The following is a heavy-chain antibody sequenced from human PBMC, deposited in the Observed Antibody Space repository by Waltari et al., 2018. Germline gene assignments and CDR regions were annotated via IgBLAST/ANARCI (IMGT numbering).Heavy chain of an antibody. V-gene: IGHV1-69*01. Sequence: QVQLVQSGAEVKKPGSSVKVSCKASGGTFSSYAISWVRQAPGQGLEWMGGIIPIFGTANYAQKFQGRVTITADESTSTAYMELSSLRSEDTAVYYCARTRGSSIDYYYGMDVWGQGTTVTVSS. CDR3: ARTRGSSIDYYYGMDV. J-gene: IGHJ6*02. D-gene: IGHD3-10*01. CDR1: GGTFSSYA. CDR2: IIPIFGTA.